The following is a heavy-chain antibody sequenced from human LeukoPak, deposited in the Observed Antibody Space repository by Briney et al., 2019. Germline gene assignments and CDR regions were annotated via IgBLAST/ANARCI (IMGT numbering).Heavy chain of an antibody. CDR3: ARVSGFYYYGSGTANYYYCGMDV. CDR2: INHSGST. J-gene: IGHJ6*02. D-gene: IGHD3-10*01. V-gene: IGHV4-34*01. CDR1: GGSFSGYY. Sequence: PSETLSLTCAVYGGSFSGYYWSWIRQPPGKGLEWIGEINHSGSTNYNPSLKSRVTISVDTSKNQFSLKLSSVTAADTAVYYCARVSGFYYYGSGTANYYYCGMDVWGQGTTVTASS.